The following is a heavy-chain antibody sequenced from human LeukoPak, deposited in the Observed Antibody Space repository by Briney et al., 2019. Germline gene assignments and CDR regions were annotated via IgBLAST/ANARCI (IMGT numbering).Heavy chain of an antibody. Sequence: GGSLRLSCAASGFAFNDYAMYWVRQAPGKGLEWVTLISYDGYDKSYADSVRGRFTISRDNSRNTLYLQMDSLRSEDTAVYYCARDFFPVVDSTWYEIGYWGQGTLVTVSS. D-gene: IGHD2-21*01. CDR1: GFAFNDYA. CDR2: ISYDGYDK. J-gene: IGHJ4*02. V-gene: IGHV3-30-3*01. CDR3: ARDFFPVVDSTWYEIGY.